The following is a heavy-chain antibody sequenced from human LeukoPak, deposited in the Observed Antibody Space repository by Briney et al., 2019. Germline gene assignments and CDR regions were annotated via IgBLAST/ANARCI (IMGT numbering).Heavy chain of an antibody. CDR2: ITPNSGNT. CDR1: GYTFTSYD. V-gene: IGHV1-8*01. D-gene: IGHD6-19*01. J-gene: IGHJ4*02. Sequence: ASVKVSCKASGYTFTSYDINWVRQATGQGLEWMGWITPNSGNTGYAQKFQGRVTMTRNTSISTAYMELSSLRSEDTAVYYCATKLSSGWYELRFDYWGQGTLVTVSS. CDR3: ATKLSSGWYELRFDY.